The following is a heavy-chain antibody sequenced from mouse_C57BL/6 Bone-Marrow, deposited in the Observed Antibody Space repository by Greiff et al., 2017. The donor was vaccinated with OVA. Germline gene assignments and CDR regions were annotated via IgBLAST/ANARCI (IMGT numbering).Heavy chain of an antibody. CDR1: GFTFSSYG. D-gene: IGHD1-1*01. CDR2: ISSGGSYT. Sequence: EVKLVESGGDLVKPGGSLKLSCAASGFTFSSYGMSWVRQTPDKRLEWVATISSGGSYTYYPDSGKGRFTISRDNAKNTLYLQMSSLKSEDTAMYYCARHYYGSSYYWGKGTTLTVSS. CDR3: ARHYYGSSYY. J-gene: IGHJ2*01. V-gene: IGHV5-6*01.